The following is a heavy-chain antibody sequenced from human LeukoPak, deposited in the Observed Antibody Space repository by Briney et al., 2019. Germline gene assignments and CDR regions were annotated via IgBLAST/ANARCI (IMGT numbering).Heavy chain of an antibody. D-gene: IGHD5/OR15-5a*01. CDR2: IYHSGIT. Sequence: SETLSLTCAVYGGSFSGYYWSWIRQPPGKGLEWIGNIYHSGITYYNHFNSSLKSRVTISIDPSKNQFSLRLTSVTAADTAVYCCATLVSTRYYFDYWGQGTLVTVSS. J-gene: IGHJ4*02. CDR3: ATLVSTRYYFDY. V-gene: IGHV4-34*01. CDR1: GGSFSGYY.